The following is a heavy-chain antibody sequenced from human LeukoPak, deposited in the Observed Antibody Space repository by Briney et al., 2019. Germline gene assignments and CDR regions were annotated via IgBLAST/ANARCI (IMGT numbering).Heavy chain of an antibody. D-gene: IGHD6-13*01. CDR1: GGTFSSYA. Sequence: SVKVSCKASGGTFSSYAISWVRQAPGQGLEWMGRIIPIFGTANYAQKFQGRVTITTDESTSTAYMELSSLGSEDTAVYYCARDPSSSWSYNWFDPWGQGTLVTVSS. V-gene: IGHV1-69*05. J-gene: IGHJ5*02. CDR2: IIPIFGTA. CDR3: ARDPSSSWSYNWFDP.